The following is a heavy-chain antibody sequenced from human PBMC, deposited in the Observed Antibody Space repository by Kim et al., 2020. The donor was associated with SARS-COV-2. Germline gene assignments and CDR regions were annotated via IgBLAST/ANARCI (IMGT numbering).Heavy chain of an antibody. Sequence: SETLSLTCTVSGGSISSSSYYWGWIRQPPGKGLEWIGSIYYSGSTYYNPSLKSRVTISVDTSKNQFSLKLSSVTAADTAVYYCARHLGYSSGWYIDYWGQGTLVTVSS. CDR2: IYYSGST. J-gene: IGHJ4*02. CDR1: GGSISSSSYY. CDR3: ARHLGYSSGWYIDY. V-gene: IGHV4-39*01. D-gene: IGHD6-19*01.